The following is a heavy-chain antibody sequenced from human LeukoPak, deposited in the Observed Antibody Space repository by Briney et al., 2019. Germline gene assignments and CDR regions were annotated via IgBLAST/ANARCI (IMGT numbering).Heavy chain of an antibody. CDR2: IKQDGSEK. D-gene: IGHD2-2*01. CDR1: GFTFSSYW. Sequence: GGSLRLSCAASGFTFSSYWMSWVRQAPGKGLEWVANIKQDGSEKYYVDSVKGRFTISRDNAKNSLYLQMNSLRAEDTAVYYCARDFPVLGRVPAAPFDYWGQGTLVTVSS. CDR3: ARDFPVLGRVPAAPFDY. V-gene: IGHV3-7*01. J-gene: IGHJ4*02.